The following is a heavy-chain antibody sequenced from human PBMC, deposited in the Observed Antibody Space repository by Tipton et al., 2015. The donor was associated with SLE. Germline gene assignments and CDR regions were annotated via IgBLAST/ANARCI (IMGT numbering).Heavy chain of an antibody. J-gene: IGHJ4*02. D-gene: IGHD2-8*01. Sequence: LRLSCTVSGDSFRTYYWNWIRQPPGKGLEWLGYIYPSGSTNYNPSPKGRVTISIDTSKNQFSLMLGSVTATDTAVYYCARSRFTALVSYWGQGKLVTVSS. V-gene: IGHV4-4*08. CDR3: ARSRFTALVSY. CDR1: GDSFRTYY. CDR2: IYPSGST.